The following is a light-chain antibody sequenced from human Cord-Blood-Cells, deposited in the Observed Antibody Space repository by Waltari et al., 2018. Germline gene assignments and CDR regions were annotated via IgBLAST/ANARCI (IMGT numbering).Light chain of an antibody. V-gene: IGKV1-39*01. Sequence: DIQMTQSPSSLSASVGDRVTITCRASQSISSYLNWYQQKPGKAPKLLIYAASSLQSGVPSRFSGSGSGTDFTLTISSLQPEDFATYYCQQSYSTLRFTFGPGTKEDIK. CDR3: QQSYSTLRFT. CDR1: QSISSY. J-gene: IGKJ3*01. CDR2: AAS.